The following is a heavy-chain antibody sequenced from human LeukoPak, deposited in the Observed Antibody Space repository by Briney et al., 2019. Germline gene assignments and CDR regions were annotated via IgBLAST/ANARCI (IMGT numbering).Heavy chain of an antibody. CDR2: ISAYNGNT. J-gene: IGHJ4*02. CDR3: AGDRYDILTGFGTTPFDY. D-gene: IGHD3-9*01. Sequence: ASVKVSCKASGYTFTSYGISWVRQAPGQGLEWMGWISAYNGNTNYAQKLQGRVTMTTDTSTSTAYMELRSLRSDDTAVYYCAGDRYDILTGFGTTPFDYWGQGTLVTVSS. V-gene: IGHV1-18*01. CDR1: GYTFTSYG.